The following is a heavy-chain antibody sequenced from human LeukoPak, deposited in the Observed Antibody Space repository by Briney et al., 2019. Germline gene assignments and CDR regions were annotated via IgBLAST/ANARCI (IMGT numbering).Heavy chain of an antibody. CDR2: MNPNSGNT. V-gene: IGHV1-8*01. CDR1: GYTFTSYD. D-gene: IGHD4-11*01. Sequence: ASVKVSCKASGYTFTSYDINWVRQATGQGLEWMGWMNPNSGNTGYAQKFQGRVTMTRDTSINTAYMELSRLRSDDTAVYYCAREGRSNYVRDWFDPWGQGTLVTVSS. J-gene: IGHJ5*02. CDR3: AREGRSNYVRDWFDP.